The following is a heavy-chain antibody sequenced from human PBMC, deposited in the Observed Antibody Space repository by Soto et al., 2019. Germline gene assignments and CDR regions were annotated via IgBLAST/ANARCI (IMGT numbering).Heavy chain of an antibody. CDR1: GFTFSSYW. J-gene: IGHJ6*02. CDR2: INSDGSST. CDR3: ASAGGSRHYYYYYGMDV. D-gene: IGHD3-16*01. Sequence: GGSLRLSCAASGFTFSSYWMHWVRQAPGKGLVWVSRINSDGSSTSYADSVKGRFTISRDNAKNTLYLQMNSLRAEDTAVYYCASAGGSRHYYYYYGMDVWGQGTTVTVSS. V-gene: IGHV3-74*01.